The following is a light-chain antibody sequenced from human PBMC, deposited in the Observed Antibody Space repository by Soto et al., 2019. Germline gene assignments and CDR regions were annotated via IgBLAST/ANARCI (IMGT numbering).Light chain of an antibody. CDR2: GAS. V-gene: IGKV3-15*01. CDR1: QSVRSN. Sequence: IVLTQSPATLSVSPGERATNSSRASQSVRSNLAWYQQNLGQAPSLLIYGASTRATGISARFSGSWSGREFTLTFSSLQSEDFAVYYCQQYNNWPRGTLGQGTKV. CDR3: QQYNNWPRGT. J-gene: IGKJ1*01.